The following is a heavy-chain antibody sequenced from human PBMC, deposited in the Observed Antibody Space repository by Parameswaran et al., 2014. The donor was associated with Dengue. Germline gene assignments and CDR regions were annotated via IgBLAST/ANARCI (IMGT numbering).Heavy chain of an antibody. J-gene: IGHJ4*02. CDR2: IKQDGSEK. CDR3: ARAGVTHPGDY. D-gene: IGHD2-21*02. Sequence: RWIRQPPGKGLEWVANIKQDGSEKYYVDSVKGRFTISRDNAKNSLYLQMNSLRAEDTAVYYCARAGVTHPGDYWGQGTLVTVSS. V-gene: IGHV3-7*01.